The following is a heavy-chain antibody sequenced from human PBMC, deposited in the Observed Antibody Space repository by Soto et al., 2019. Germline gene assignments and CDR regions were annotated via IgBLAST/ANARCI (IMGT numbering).Heavy chain of an antibody. Sequence: PSETLSLTCTVSGGSISSYYWSWIRQPPGKGLEWIGYIYYSGSTNYNPSLKSRVTISVDTSKNQFSLKLSSVTAADTAVYYCASSVYYYYMDVWGKGTTVTVSS. J-gene: IGHJ6*03. CDR3: ASSVYYYYMDV. CDR1: GGSISSYY. CDR2: IYYSGST. V-gene: IGHV4-59*01.